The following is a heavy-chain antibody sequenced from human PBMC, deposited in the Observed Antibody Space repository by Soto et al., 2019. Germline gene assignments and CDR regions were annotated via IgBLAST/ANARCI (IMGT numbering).Heavy chain of an antibody. CDR1: GGTFSSYA. D-gene: IGHD3-10*01. J-gene: IGHJ6*02. CDR3: ARRRGAGYYYYYGMDV. V-gene: IGHV1-69*06. CDR2: IIPIFGTA. Sequence: ASVKVSCKASGGTFSSYAISWVRQAPGQGLEWMGGIIPIFGTANYAQKFQGRVTITADKSTSTAYMELSSLRSEDTAVYYCARRRGAGYYYYYGMDVWGQGTTVTVSS.